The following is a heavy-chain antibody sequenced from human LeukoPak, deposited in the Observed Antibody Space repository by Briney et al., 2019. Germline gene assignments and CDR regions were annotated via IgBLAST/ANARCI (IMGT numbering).Heavy chain of an antibody. D-gene: IGHD2-2*01. CDR1: GFTFSSSW. Sequence: GGSLRLSCAASGFTFSSSWMHWVCQAPEKGQEWVADIKCDGSEKYYVDSVKGRLTISRDNAKNSLYLQVNSLRAEDMTVYYCVRGSFDCSSTSCWGDTVEVFDYWGQGTLVTVSS. J-gene: IGHJ4*02. CDR2: IKCDGSEK. CDR3: VRGSFDCSSTSCWGDTVEVFDY. V-gene: IGHV3-52*01.